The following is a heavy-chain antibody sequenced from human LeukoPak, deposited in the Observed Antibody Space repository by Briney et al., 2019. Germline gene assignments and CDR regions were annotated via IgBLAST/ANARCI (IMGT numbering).Heavy chain of an antibody. D-gene: IGHD3-22*01. CDR3: ARNALDSSGYYSYYFDY. V-gene: IGHV3-33*01. CDR2: IWYDGSNK. J-gene: IGHJ4*02. Sequence: PGGSLRLSCVASGFTFSSYGMHWVRQAPGKGLEWVAVIWYDGSNKYYADSVKGRFTISRDNSKNTLYLQMNSLRAEDTAVYYYARNALDSSGYYSYYFDYWGQGALVTVSS. CDR1: GFTFSSYG.